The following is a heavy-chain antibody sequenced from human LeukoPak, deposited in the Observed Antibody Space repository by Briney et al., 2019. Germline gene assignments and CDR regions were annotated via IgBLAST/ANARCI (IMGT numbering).Heavy chain of an antibody. V-gene: IGHV3-13*01. Sequence: GGSLRLSCAASGFTFSSYDMHWVRQATGKGLEGVSAIGTAGDTYYPGSVKGRFTISRGNAKNSLYLQMNSLRAGDTAVYYCARAEYYYYYGMDVWGQGTTVTVSS. CDR2: IGTAGDT. CDR3: ARAEYYYYYGMDV. J-gene: IGHJ6*02. CDR1: GFTFSSYD.